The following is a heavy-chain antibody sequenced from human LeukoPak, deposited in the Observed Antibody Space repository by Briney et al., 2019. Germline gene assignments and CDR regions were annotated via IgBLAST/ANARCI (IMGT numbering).Heavy chain of an antibody. CDR3: ARKRNWNGGFDY. CDR2: IYTSGST. CDR1: GDSISTGSYY. J-gene: IGHJ4*02. Sequence: SETLSLTCTVSGDSISTGSYYWSWIRQPAGKGLEWIGRIYTSGSTNYNPSLKSRVTISVDTSKNQFSLKLSSVTAADTAVYYCARKRNWNGGFDYWGQGTLVTVSS. V-gene: IGHV4-61*02. D-gene: IGHD1-1*01.